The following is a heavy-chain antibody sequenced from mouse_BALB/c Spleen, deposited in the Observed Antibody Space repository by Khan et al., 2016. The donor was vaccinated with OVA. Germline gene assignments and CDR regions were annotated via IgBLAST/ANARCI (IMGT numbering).Heavy chain of an antibody. CDR3: ARGYDFFAY. J-gene: IGHJ3*01. D-gene: IGHD2-14*01. CDR2: VNPNTGGS. Sequence: EVQLVESGPDLVKPGASVKISCKASGYSFTLYYMTWVKQSHGKSFEWIGRVNPNTGGSDYNQEFKGKAILTVDKSSNTAYMELHSLTSEDSAVYYCARGYDFFAYWGQGTLVTVSA. CDR1: GYSFTLYY. V-gene: IGHV1-26*01.